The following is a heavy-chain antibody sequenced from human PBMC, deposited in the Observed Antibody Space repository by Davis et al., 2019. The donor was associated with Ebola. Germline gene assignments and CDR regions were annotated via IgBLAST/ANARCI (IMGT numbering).Heavy chain of an antibody. CDR2: ISAYNGNT. J-gene: IGHJ4*02. V-gene: IGHV1-18*01. CDR3: ARTRDYYGDMYYFDY. D-gene: IGHD4-17*01. Sequence: ASVKVSCKASGYTFTSYGISWVRQAPGQGLEWMGWISAYNGNTNYAQKLQGRVTMTTDTSTRTAYMELSSLRSDDTAVYYCARTRDYYGDMYYFDYWGQGTLVTVSS. CDR1: GYTFTSYG.